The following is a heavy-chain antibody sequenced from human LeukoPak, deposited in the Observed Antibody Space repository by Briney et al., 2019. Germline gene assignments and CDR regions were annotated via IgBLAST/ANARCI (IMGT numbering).Heavy chain of an antibody. CDR2: ISAYNGNT. J-gene: IGHJ4*02. D-gene: IGHD3-10*01. CDR3: ARATTYYYGAGSSNVDY. V-gene: IGHV1-18*01. Sequence: GASVKLSCKASGYTFTSYGISWVRKAPGPGLERMGWISAYNGNTTYSQQLHGRVTTITDTSTSTVDMELRRLRSEDTAVYDGARATTYYYGAGSSNVDYWGQGTLVTVPS. CDR1: GYTFTSYG.